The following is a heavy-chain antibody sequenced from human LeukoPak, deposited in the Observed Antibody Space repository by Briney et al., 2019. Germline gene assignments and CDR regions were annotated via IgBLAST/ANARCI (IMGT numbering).Heavy chain of an antibody. D-gene: IGHD1-26*01. CDR2: IYSGGST. CDR3: ARVKVGITYWFDP. CDR1: GFVVNYNY. V-gene: IGHV3-66*01. J-gene: IGHJ5*02. Sequence: GGSMRLSCAASGFVVNYNYMSWVRQAPGKGLEWVSVIYSGGSTYYADSVKGRFTISRDNSKNTVYLQMNSLRVKDTAVYYCARVKVGITYWFDPWGQGTLVTVSS.